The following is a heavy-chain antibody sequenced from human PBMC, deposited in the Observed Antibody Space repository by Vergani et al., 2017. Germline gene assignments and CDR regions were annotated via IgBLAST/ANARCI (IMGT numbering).Heavy chain of an antibody. CDR1: GITFKNAW. Sequence: EVQVVESGGGLIKPGGSLRLSCVVSGITFKNAWINWVRQAPGKGLEWIGRIRSKNDGGIADYAAPLKGRFTISRDDSKDSAFLLVNNLKTAATAVYFCYTDYHDYWGQGTLVTVSS. V-gene: IGHV3-15*01. CDR2: IRSKNDGGIA. CDR3: YTDYHDY. D-gene: IGHD3-16*01. J-gene: IGHJ4*02.